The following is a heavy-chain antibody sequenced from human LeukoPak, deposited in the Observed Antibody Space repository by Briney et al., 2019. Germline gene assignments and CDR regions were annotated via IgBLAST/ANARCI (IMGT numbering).Heavy chain of an antibody. Sequence: GGPLRLSCAASGFTFSSYAMSWVRQAPGKGLEWVSAISGSGGSTYYADSVKGRFTISRDNSKNTLYLQMNSLRAEDTAVYYCAKDQGGPYYYYYYGMDVWGQGTTATVSS. D-gene: IGHD3-16*01. CDR2: ISGSGGST. J-gene: IGHJ6*02. CDR3: AKDQGGPYYYYYYGMDV. CDR1: GFTFSSYA. V-gene: IGHV3-23*01.